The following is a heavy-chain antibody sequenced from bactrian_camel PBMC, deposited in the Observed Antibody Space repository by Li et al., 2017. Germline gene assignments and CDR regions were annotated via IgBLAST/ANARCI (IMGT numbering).Heavy chain of an antibody. Sequence: VQLVESGGGSVQAGGSLRLSCKVSGNIYSYYYMGWFRQAPGKERGTVAVIDSDDSSNYADSVKGRFTVSKDNAKNTLYLQMNDLKPDDTGVYYCTAPAEGSDLGYWGQGTQVTVS. CDR2: IDSDDSS. J-gene: IGHJ6*01. V-gene: IGHV3S53*01. CDR1: GNIYSYYY. CDR3: TAPAEGSDLGY. D-gene: IGHD8*01.